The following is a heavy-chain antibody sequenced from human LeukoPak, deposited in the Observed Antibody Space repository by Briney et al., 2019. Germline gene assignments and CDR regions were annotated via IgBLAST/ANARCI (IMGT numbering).Heavy chain of an antibody. CDR3: AKLDTNWGLNY. J-gene: IGHJ4*02. D-gene: IGHD7-27*01. CDR2: ISYDGSNK. Sequence: GGSLRLSCAASGFTFSSYGMHWVRQASGKGLEWVAVISYDGSNKYYADSVKGRFTISRDNSKNTLYLQMNSLRAEDTAVYYCAKLDTNWGLNYWGQGTLVTVSS. CDR1: GFTFSSYG. V-gene: IGHV3-30*18.